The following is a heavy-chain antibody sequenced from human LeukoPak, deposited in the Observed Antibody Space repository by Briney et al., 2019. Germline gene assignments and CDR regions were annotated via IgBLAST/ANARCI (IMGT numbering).Heavy chain of an antibody. CDR3: AKAATYFYGSVTYDWFES. D-gene: IGHD3-10*01. V-gene: IGHV3-74*01. CDR1: GFTFSSYA. J-gene: IGHJ5*01. CDR2: IESNGLT. Sequence: LRGGSLLLSCAASGFTFSSYAMSWVRQIPGKGLMWVSRIESNGLTLYADSVRDRFTISRDNGKNTIYLQMNSLRVDDTAIYYCAKAATYFYGSVTYDWFESWGQGTLVTVSS.